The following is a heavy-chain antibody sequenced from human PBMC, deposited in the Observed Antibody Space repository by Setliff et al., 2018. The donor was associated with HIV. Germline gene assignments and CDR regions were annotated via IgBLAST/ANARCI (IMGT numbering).Heavy chain of an antibody. CDR3: ASEAWTSYRSSSGYYYYYMDV. J-gene: IGHJ6*03. V-gene: IGHV4-59*01. CDR1: GGSITGYY. D-gene: IGHD6-6*01. CDR2: IYYSGNT. Sequence: KTSETLSLTCTVSGGSITGYYWSWIRQPPGKGLEWIGWIYYSGNTRYNPSLKSRVTIAVDTSKNQFSLKLSSVTAADTAVYYCASEAWTSYRSSSGYYYYYMDVWGKGTTVTVSS.